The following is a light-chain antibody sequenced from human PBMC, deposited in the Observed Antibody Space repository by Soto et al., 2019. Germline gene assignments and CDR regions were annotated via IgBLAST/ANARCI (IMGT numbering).Light chain of an antibody. CDR3: QHSNSYSEA. J-gene: IGKJ1*01. CDR2: KAS. CDR1: QTISSW. Sequence: DIQMTQSPSTLSGSVGDRVTITCRASQTISSWLAWYQQKPGKAPKLLIYKASTLKSGVPSRFSGSGSGTEFTLTIRSLQPDDFATYYCQHSNSYSEAFGQGTKGELK. V-gene: IGKV1-5*03.